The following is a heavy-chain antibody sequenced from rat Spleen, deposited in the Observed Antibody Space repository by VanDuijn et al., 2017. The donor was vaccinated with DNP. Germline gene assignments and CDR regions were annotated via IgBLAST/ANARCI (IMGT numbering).Heavy chain of an antibody. CDR1: GFTFSNYD. Sequence: EVQLVESGGGLVQPGRSLKLSCAASGFTFSNYDMAWVRQAPTKGLEWVASISTSGGSTYYRDSVKGRFTISRDNAKSTLYLQMDSLRSEDTATYYCITFEGRNAWGQGTSVTVSS. CDR2: ISTSGGST. J-gene: IGHJ4*01. CDR3: ITFEGRNA. D-gene: IGHD1-11*01. V-gene: IGHV5-27*01.